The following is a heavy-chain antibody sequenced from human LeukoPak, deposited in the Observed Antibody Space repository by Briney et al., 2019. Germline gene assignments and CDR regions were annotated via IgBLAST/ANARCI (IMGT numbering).Heavy chain of an antibody. CDR1: GFTFSHYA. D-gene: IGHD3-22*01. Sequence: LTGGSLRLSCAAPGFTFSHYAMHWVRQAPGKGLDWVSVISYDGSNTYYADSVKGRFTISRDNSKNTLYLQMNSLRAEDTAVYYCAKDSGGTHYYDSSAYGRTNNFDYWGQGTLITVSS. V-gene: IGHV3-30*18. CDR2: ISYDGSNT. CDR3: AKDSGGTHYYDSSAYGRTNNFDY. J-gene: IGHJ4*02.